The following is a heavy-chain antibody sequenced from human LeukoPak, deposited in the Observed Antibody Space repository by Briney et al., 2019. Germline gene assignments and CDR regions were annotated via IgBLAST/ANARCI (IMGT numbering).Heavy chain of an antibody. Sequence: AGGPLGLSCAASGLTLTSYEMNWVRKAPGKGLEWVSYISSSGSTIYYADSVKGRFTISRDNAKNPLYLQMNSLRAEDTAVYYCAREYSSSSGHVFDYWGQGALVTVSS. CDR2: ISSSGSTI. CDR1: GLTLTSYE. D-gene: IGHD6-6*01. CDR3: AREYSSSSGHVFDY. J-gene: IGHJ4*02. V-gene: IGHV3-48*03.